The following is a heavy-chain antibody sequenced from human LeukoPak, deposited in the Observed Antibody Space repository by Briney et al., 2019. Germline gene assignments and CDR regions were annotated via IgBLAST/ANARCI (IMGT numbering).Heavy chain of an antibody. V-gene: IGHV4-61*02. CDR2: IYTSGST. CDR1: GGSISSGSYY. J-gene: IGHJ5*02. Sequence: SETLSLTCTVSGGSISSGSYYWSWIRQPAGKGLEWIGRIYTSGSTNYNPSLKSRVTISVDTSKNQFSLKLSSVTAADTAVYYCAGGDGEGYGPYNWFDPWGQGTLVTVSS. CDR3: AGGDGEGYGPYNWFDP. D-gene: IGHD5-18*01.